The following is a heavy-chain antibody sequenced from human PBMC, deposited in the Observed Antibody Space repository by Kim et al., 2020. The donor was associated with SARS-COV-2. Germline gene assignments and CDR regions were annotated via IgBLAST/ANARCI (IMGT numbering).Heavy chain of an antibody. J-gene: IGHJ4*01. Sequence: GGSLRLSCAASGFTFSSYGMHWVRQAPGKGLEWVAVISYDGSNKYYADSVKGRFTISRDNSKNTLYLQMNSLRAEDTAVYYCAKDLKWAVAAPEAFDYWG. CDR3: AKDLKWAVAAPEAFDY. CDR1: GFTFSSYG. V-gene: IGHV3-30*18. CDR2: ISYDGSNK. D-gene: IGHD6-19*01.